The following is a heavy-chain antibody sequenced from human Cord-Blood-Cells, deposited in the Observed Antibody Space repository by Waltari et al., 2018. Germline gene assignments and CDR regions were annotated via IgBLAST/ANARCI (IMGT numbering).Heavy chain of an antibody. D-gene: IGHD2-15*01. Sequence: PSETLSLTCTVSGGSISSYYWSWIRQPPGKGLEWIGYIYYSGSTNYNPSLKSRVTISVDTSKNQFSLKLSSVTAADTAVYYCARGYCSGGSCASFDYWGQGTLVTVSS. CDR1: GGSISSYY. CDR3: ARGYCSGGSCASFDY. V-gene: IGHV4-59*01. CDR2: IYYSGST. J-gene: IGHJ4*02.